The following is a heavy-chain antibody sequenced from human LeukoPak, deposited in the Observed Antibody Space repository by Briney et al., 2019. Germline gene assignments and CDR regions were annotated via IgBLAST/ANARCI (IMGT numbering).Heavy chain of an antibody. J-gene: IGHJ4*02. CDR3: GRGDSRDY. V-gene: IGHV3-21*01. CDR2: IPDKGAYS. CDR1: VFTFSSYT. Sequence: GGSLRLSCAASVFTFSSYTMNWVRQAPGKGLEWVSSIPDKGAYSHHADSVKGRFTISRDDARNSLYLDMHNLGAEDTAVYYCGRGDSRDYWGQGTLVTVCS. D-gene: IGHD6-13*01.